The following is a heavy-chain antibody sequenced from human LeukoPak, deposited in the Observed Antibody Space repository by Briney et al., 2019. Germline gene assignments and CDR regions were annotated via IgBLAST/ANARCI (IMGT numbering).Heavy chain of an antibody. V-gene: IGHV7-4-1*02. D-gene: IGHD1-26*01. CDR2: INTNTGNP. CDR1: GYTFTSYG. J-gene: IGHJ5*02. Sequence: ASVKVSCKASGYTFTSYGISWVRQAPGQGLEWMGWINTNTGNPTYAQGFTGRFVFSLDTSVSTACLQISSLKAEDTAVYYCARGEWELLGNWFDPWGQGTLVTVSS. CDR3: ARGEWELLGNWFDP.